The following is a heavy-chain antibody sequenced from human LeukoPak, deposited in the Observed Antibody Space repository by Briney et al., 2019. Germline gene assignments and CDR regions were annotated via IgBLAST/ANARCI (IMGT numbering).Heavy chain of an antibody. Sequence: PGGSLRLSCVASGFPLSSYEMHWVRQAPGKGLEWVSYISSGGSTMYYADSVKGRFSISRDNAKNSLYLQMNSLRAEDTGFYYCARDLDGGASTGTFDYWGQGTRVTVSS. V-gene: IGHV3-48*03. CDR3: ARDLDGGASTGTFDY. D-gene: IGHD1-26*01. CDR1: GFPLSSYE. CDR2: ISSGGSTM. J-gene: IGHJ4*02.